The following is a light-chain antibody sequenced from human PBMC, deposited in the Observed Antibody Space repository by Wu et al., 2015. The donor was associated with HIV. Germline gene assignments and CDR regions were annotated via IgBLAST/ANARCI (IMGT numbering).Light chain of an antibody. J-gene: IGKJ1*01. Sequence: DIEMTQSPSTLSASVGDRVTITCRASQSISSWLAWYQQKPGKAPKLLIYKASNLERGVPSRFSGSGSEKEFTLTISSLQPDDFGTYHCQQYSSWTFGQGTKVEIK. V-gene: IGKV1-5*03. CDR1: QSISSW. CDR2: KAS. CDR3: QQYSSWT.